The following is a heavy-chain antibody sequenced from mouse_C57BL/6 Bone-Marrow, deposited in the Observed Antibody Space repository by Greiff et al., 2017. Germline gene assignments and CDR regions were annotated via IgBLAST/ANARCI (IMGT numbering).Heavy chain of an antibody. V-gene: IGHV5-6*01. Sequence: EVKLVESGGDLVKPGGSLKLSCAASGFTFSSYGMSWVRQTPDKRLEWVATISSGGSYTYYPDSVKGRFTLSSDNAKNTLYLQMSSLKSEDTAMDYCARQTWGFDYWGQGTTLTVSS. CDR1: GFTFSSYG. D-gene: IGHD4-1*01. J-gene: IGHJ2*01. CDR3: ARQTWGFDY. CDR2: ISSGGSYT.